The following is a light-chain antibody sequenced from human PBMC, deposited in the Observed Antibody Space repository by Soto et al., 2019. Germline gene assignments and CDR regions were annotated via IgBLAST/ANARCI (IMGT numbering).Light chain of an antibody. CDR3: QQYNNWTWT. CDR1: QSFTSRS. J-gene: IGKJ1*01. V-gene: IGKV3D-15*01. Sequence: RVLKQSRGTLSLSPGGRATLSCRASQSFTSRSLAWYQQKPGLAPRLLISGTSNRAAGIPDRFSGSGSGTEFTLTIRSLQSEDCAVYYCQQYNNWTWTFGQGTKVDIK. CDR2: GTS.